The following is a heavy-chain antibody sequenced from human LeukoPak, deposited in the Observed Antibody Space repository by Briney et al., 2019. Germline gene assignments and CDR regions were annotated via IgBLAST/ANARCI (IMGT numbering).Heavy chain of an antibody. CDR1: GGSISSSSYY. CDR2: ISHSGST. Sequence: PSETLSLTCTVSGGSISSSSYYWGWIRQPPGKGLEWIGSISHSGSTYYNPFLKSRITISIDTSKNQFSLRLSSVTAADTAVYYCATLRRGGAGRPDNWFDPWGQGTLVTVSS. J-gene: IGHJ5*02. CDR3: ATLRRGGAGRPDNWFDP. D-gene: IGHD6-6*01. V-gene: IGHV4-39*07.